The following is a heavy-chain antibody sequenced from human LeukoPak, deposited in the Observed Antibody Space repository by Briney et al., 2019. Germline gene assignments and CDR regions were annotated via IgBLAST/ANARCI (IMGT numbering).Heavy chain of an antibody. Sequence: GASVKVSCKASGGTFSSYAISWVRQAPGQGLEWMGRIIPILGIANYAQKFQGRVTITADKSTSTAYMELSSLRSEDTAVYYCAGGRGIQLWLTVDYWGQGTLVTVSS. CDR1: GGTFSSYA. J-gene: IGHJ4*02. D-gene: IGHD5-18*01. CDR2: IIPILGIA. V-gene: IGHV1-69*04. CDR3: AGGRGIQLWLTVDY.